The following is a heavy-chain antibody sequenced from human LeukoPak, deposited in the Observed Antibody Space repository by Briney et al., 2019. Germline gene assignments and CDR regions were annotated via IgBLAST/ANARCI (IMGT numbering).Heavy chain of an antibody. Sequence: PSEALSLTCAVFSGSFSGYSWTWIRQPPGKGLEWIGEITDTGSTNYNRSLTSRLTISLDTSQNQLSLTLRSVTAADTAVYYCARVYVTVVRGSWFDPWGQGTLVTVSS. D-gene: IGHD3-10*01. V-gene: IGHV4-34*01. CDR1: SGSFSGYS. J-gene: IGHJ5*02. CDR2: ITDTGST. CDR3: ARVYVTVVRGSWFDP.